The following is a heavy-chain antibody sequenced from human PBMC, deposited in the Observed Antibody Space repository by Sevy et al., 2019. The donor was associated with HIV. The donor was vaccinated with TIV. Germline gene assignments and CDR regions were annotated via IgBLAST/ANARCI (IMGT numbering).Heavy chain of an antibody. D-gene: IGHD5-18*01. J-gene: IGHJ4*02. CDR2: ISYDGSNK. CDR3: AKDVRGYSYGFDY. CDR1: GFTFSSYG. V-gene: IGHV3-30*18. Sequence: GGSLRLSCAASGFTFSSYGMHWVRQAPGKGLEWVAVISYDGSNKYYAESVKGRFTISRDNSKNTLYLQMNSLRAEDTAVYYCAKDVRGYSYGFDYWGQGTLVTVSS.